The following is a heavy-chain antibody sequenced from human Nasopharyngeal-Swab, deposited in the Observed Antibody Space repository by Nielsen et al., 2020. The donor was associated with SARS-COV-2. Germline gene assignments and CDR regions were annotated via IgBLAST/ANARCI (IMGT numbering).Heavy chain of an antibody. V-gene: IGHV3-33*01. CDR1: GFTFSSYG. CDR3: ARAETGYSYGYPFDY. J-gene: IGHJ4*02. CDR2: IWYDGSNK. D-gene: IGHD5-18*01. Sequence: GESLKISCAASGFTFSSYGMHWLRQAPGKGLEWVAVIWYDGSNKYYAGSVKGRFTISRDNSKNTLYLQMNSLRAEDTAVYYCARAETGYSYGYPFDYWGQGTLVTVSS.